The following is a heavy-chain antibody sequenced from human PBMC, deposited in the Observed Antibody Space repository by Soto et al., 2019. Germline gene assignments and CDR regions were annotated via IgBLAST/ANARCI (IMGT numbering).Heavy chain of an antibody. CDR1: GWSFSGYY. D-gene: IGHD2-8*02. CDR3: ARDKSTGLFDY. V-gene: IGHV4-34*01. Sequence: QVQLQQWGAGLLKPSETLSLTCAVYGWSFSGYYWSWIRQPPGTGLEWFGEINHSGSTNYNPSLKSRVTISVDTSTHQFSLKLTSVTAADTAVYYCARDKSTGLFDYWGQGTLVTVSS. J-gene: IGHJ4*02. CDR2: INHSGST.